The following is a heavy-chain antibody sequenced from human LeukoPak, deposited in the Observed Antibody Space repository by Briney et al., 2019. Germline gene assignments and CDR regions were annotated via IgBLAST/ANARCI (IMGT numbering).Heavy chain of an antibody. CDR1: GFTFDKNA. J-gene: IGHJ6*02. CDR2: ISWNSGHI. CDR3: VKDISATNSYYGMDA. Sequence: GGSLRLSCAASGFTFDKNAMHWVRQVPGKGLEWVSGISWNSGHIGYADSVKGRFTISRDNAKNSLYLQMNSLRAEDTALDYCVKDISATNSYYGMDAWGQGTTVTVSS. V-gene: IGHV3-9*01.